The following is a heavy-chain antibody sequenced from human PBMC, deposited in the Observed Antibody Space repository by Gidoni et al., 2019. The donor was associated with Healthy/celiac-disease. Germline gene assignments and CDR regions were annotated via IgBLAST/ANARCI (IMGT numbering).Heavy chain of an antibody. V-gene: IGHV4-34*01. CDR2: INHSGST. J-gene: IGHJ3*02. CDR1: GGSFSGYY. Sequence: QVQLQQWGAGLLKPSETLSLTCAVYGGSFSGYYWSWIRQPPGKGLEWIGEINHSGSTNYNPSLKSRVTISVDTSKNQFSLKLSSVTAADTAVYYCARGRYSSSSWASHAFDIWGQGTMVTVSS. D-gene: IGHD6-6*01. CDR3: ARGRYSSSSWASHAFDI.